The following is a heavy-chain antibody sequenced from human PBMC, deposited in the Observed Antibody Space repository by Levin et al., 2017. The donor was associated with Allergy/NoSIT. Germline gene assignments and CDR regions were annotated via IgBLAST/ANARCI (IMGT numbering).Heavy chain of an antibody. CDR2: IWYDGSNK. CDR3: ARDHLGYSNHYGMDV. CDR1: GFTFSSYG. D-gene: IGHD4-11*01. V-gene: IGHV3-33*01. J-gene: IGHJ6*02. Sequence: SCAASGFTFSSYGMHWVRQAPGKGLEWVAVIWYDGSNKYYADSVKGRFTISRDNSKNTLYLQMNSLRAEDTAVYYCARDHLGYSNHYGMDVWGQGTTVTVSS.